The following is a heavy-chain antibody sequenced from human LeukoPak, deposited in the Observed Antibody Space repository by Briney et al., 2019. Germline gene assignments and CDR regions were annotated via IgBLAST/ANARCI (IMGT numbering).Heavy chain of an antibody. Sequence: SETLSLTCTVSGGSISSYYWSRIRQPPGKGLEWIGYIYYSGSTNYNPSLKSRVTISVDTSKNQFSLKLSSVTAADTAVYYCARVDSNNWYDSRGYFDYWGQGTLVTVSS. CDR3: ARVDSNNWYDSRGYFDY. CDR2: IYYSGST. D-gene: IGHD6-13*01. CDR1: GGSISSYY. V-gene: IGHV4-59*01. J-gene: IGHJ4*02.